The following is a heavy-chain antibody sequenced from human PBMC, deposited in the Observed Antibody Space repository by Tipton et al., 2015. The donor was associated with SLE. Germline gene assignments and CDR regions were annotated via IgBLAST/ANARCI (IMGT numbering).Heavy chain of an antibody. V-gene: IGHV7-4-1*02. CDR1: GYTFTTIA. CDR3: ATASLTSGHGTFY. CDR2: INTNTGNP. D-gene: IGHD1-14*01. Sequence: QLVQSGAEVKKPGASVTVSCKASGYTFTTIAMNWVRQAPGQGPEWMGWINTNTGNPTYAQGFTGRFVFSLDTSVSTAYLHITSLKAEDTAVYYCATASLTSGHGTFYWGQGTLFTVSS. J-gene: IGHJ4*02.